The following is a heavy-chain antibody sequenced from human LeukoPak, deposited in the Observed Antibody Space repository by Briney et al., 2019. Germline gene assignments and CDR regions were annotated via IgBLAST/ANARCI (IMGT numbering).Heavy chain of an antibody. J-gene: IGHJ4*02. D-gene: IGHD3/OR15-3a*01. V-gene: IGHV4-34*01. CDR3: ARRGLGRPDY. CDR2: ITHSGST. Sequence: SETLCLTCAVYGESFSGYYWSWIRQPPGKGLEWIGEITHSGSTNYNPSLRSRVTISVDTSKKQFSLNLSSVTAADTAVYYCARRGLGRPDYWGQGTLVTVSS. CDR1: GESFSGYY.